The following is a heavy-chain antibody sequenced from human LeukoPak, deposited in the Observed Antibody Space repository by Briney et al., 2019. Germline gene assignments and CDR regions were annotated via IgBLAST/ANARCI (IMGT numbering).Heavy chain of an antibody. D-gene: IGHD3-10*01. CDR2: TYYSANRYN. CDR3: ARDRAYGSGSYYDEYYFDY. CDR1: GDSISCNSSA. V-gene: IGHV6-1*01. Sequence: SQTLSLTCAISGDSISCNSSAWNWIRQSPSRGLEWLGRTYYSANRYNAYAASVKSRISITPDTSKNQSSLQLNSVTPADTAVYYCARDRAYGSGSYYDEYYFDYWSQGTLVTVS. J-gene: IGHJ4*02.